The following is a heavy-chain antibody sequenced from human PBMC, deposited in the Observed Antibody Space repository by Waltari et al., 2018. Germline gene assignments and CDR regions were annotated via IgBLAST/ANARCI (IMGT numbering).Heavy chain of an antibody. CDR3: ARGRRDYYDRWYVDY. V-gene: IGHV3-7*01. Sequence: EVQLVESGGGLVQPGGSLRLSCAASGFTFSSYWMSWVRQAPGKGLEWVANIKQDGSEKYYVDSGKGRFTISRDNAKNSLYLQMNSLRAEDTAVYYCARGRRDYYDRWYVDYWGQGTLVTVSS. D-gene: IGHD3-22*01. J-gene: IGHJ4*02. CDR2: IKQDGSEK. CDR1: GFTFSSYW.